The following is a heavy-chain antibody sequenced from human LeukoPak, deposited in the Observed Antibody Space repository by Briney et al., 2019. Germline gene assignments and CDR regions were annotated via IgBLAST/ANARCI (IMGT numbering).Heavy chain of an antibody. Sequence: GGSLRLSCAASGFTFSSYSMNWVRQAPGKGLEWVSSISSSSSSYIYYADSVKGRFTISRDNAKNSLYLQMNSLRAEDTAVYYCARDIVATNNYYYGMDVWGQGTTVTVSS. D-gene: IGHD5-12*01. J-gene: IGHJ6*02. CDR2: ISSSSSSYI. V-gene: IGHV3-21*01. CDR1: GFTFSSYS. CDR3: ARDIVATNNYYYGMDV.